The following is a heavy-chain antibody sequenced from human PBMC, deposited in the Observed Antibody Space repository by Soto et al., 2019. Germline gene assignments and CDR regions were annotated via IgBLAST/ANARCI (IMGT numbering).Heavy chain of an antibody. D-gene: IGHD2-8*02. J-gene: IGHJ4*02. Sequence: QVQLVESGGGVVQPGRSLRLSCAASGFMFSSYAMHWVRQAPGTGLEWVAVKTYDGSNKYYADSVKGRFTISRDNSKTTLYLQMNRLRDEDTAVYYCARAGVLLVDYWCQGTLVTVSS. CDR2: KTYDGSNK. CDR3: ARAGVLLVDY. CDR1: GFMFSSYA. V-gene: IGHV3-30-3*01.